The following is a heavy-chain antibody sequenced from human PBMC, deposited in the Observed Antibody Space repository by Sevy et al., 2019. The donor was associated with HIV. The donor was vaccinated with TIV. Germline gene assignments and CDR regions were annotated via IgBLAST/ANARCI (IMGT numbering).Heavy chain of an antibody. CDR3: AREPIEAPGRGYFDI. CDR2: VDHTGNI. D-gene: IGHD6-13*01. Sequence: SETLSLTCAVYVDSFNGHYWSWIRQVPGRGLEWIGEVDHTGNINDNPALKNRLAMSVNRSKNQFSLNLTSLTAADTAVYDCAREPIEAPGRGYFDIWGHGNRVTVSS. V-gene: IGHV4-34*01. CDR1: VDSFNGHY. J-gene: IGHJ4*03.